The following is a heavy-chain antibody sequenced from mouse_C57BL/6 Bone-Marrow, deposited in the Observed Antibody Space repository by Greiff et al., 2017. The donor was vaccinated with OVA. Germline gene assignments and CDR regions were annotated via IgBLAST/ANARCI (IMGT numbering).Heavy chain of an antibody. CDR2: ISSGSSTI. CDR3: ARRRITTVVGDYFDY. J-gene: IGHJ2*01. CDR1: GFTFSDYG. V-gene: IGHV5-17*01. D-gene: IGHD1-1*01. Sequence: EVQGVESGGGLVKPGGSLKLSCAASGFTFSDYGMHWVRQAPEKGLEWVAYISSGSSTIYYADTVKGRVTISRDNAKNTLFLQMTSLRSEDTAMYYCARRRITTVVGDYFDYWGQGTTLTVSS.